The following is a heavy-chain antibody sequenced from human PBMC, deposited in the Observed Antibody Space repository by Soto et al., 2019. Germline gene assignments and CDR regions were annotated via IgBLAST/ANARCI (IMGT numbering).Heavy chain of an antibody. D-gene: IGHD1-26*01. V-gene: IGHV4-59*01. J-gene: IGHJ3*02. CDR3: ARVRGFTYRYGALDI. CDR2: IFHSGIT. Sequence: WTWIRQPPGKGLEWIGYIFHSGITNYNPSLKSRVPISVDTSKNQFSLNLTSVTAADTAVYYCARVRGFTYRYGALDIWGQGTMVTVSS.